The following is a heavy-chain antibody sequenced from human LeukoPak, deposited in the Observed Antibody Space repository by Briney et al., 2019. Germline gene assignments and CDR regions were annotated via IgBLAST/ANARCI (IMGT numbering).Heavy chain of an antibody. J-gene: IGHJ4*02. D-gene: IGHD1-26*01. CDR2: IYSGDTT. Sequence: PGGSLRLSCAASEFTVSSNYMSWVCQAPGKGLEWVSVIYSGDTTYYADSVKGRFTISRDNSKNTLYLQMSSLRAEDTAVYYCARGGSWNDFDYWGQGTLVTVSS. CDR3: ARGGSWNDFDY. V-gene: IGHV3-53*01. CDR1: EFTVSSNY.